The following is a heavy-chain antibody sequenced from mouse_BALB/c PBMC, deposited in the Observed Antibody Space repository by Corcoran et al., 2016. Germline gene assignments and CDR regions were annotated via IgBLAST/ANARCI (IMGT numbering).Heavy chain of an antibody. J-gene: IGHJ4*01. Sequence: QIQLVQSGPELKKPGETVKISCKASGYTFTNYGMNWVKQAPGKGLKWMGWINTYTGEPTYADDFKGRFAFSLETSASTAYLQINNLKNEDTATYGWAREPYAMDYWGQGTLVTVSS. CDR2: INTYTGEP. V-gene: IGHV9-3-1*01. CDR3: AREPYAMDY. CDR1: GYTFTNYG.